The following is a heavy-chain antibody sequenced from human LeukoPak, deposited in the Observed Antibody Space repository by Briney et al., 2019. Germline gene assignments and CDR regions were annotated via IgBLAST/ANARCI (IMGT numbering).Heavy chain of an antibody. Sequence: SGESLKISCKGSGYSFTSSWISWVRQMPGKGLEWMGVIYPDDSDTRYSPSFQGQVTISVDKSIDTAYLQWSSLKASDTAMYYCARHSSSWSYAPAIDYWGQGTLVSVSS. J-gene: IGHJ4*02. CDR3: ARHSSSWSYAPAIDY. D-gene: IGHD6-13*01. CDR2: IYPDDSDT. CDR1: GYSFTSSW. V-gene: IGHV5-51*01.